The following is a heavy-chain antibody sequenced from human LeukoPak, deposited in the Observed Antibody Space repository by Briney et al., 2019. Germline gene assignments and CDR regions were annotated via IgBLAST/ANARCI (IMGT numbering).Heavy chain of an antibody. Sequence: GGSLRLSCAASGLTFSSYGMHWVRQAPGKGLEWVAVIWYDGSNKYYADSVKGRFTISRDNSKNTLYLQMNSLRAEDTAVYYCAKDKYYYDSSGYYDYWGQGTLVTVSS. D-gene: IGHD3-22*01. CDR3: AKDKYYYDSSGYYDY. CDR1: GLTFSSYG. V-gene: IGHV3-33*06. J-gene: IGHJ4*02. CDR2: IWYDGSNK.